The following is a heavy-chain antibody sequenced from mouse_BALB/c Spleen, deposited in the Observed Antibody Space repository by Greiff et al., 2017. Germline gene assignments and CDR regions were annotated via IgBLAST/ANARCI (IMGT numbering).Heavy chain of an antibody. J-gene: IGHJ1*01. CDR2: INSNGGST. CDR1: GFTFSSYG. D-gene: IGHD1-1*01. V-gene: IGHV5-6-3*01. CDR3: ARDPDYYGSSWYFDV. Sequence: EVKLVESGGGLVQPGGSLKLSCAASGFTFSSYGMSWVRQTPDKRLELVATINSNGGSTYYPDSVKGRFTISRDNAKNTLYLQMSSLKSEDTAMYYCARDPDYYGSSWYFDVWGAGTTVTVSS.